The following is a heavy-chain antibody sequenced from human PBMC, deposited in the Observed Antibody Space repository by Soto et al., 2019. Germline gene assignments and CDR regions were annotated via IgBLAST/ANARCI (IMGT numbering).Heavy chain of an antibody. CDR3: AGARIKSSSWLLEPFDI. J-gene: IGHJ3*02. V-gene: IGHV3-21*01. D-gene: IGHD6-13*01. CDR2: ISSSSSYI. Sequence: GSLRLSCAASGFTFSSYSMNWVRQAPGKGLEWVSSISSSSSYIYYADSVKGRFTISRDNAKNSLYLQMNSLRAEDTAVYYCAGARIKSSSWLLEPFDIWGQGKMATVPS. CDR1: GFTFSSYS.